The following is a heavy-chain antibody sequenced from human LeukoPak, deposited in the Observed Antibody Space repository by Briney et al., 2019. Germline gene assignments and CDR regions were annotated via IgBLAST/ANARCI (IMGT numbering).Heavy chain of an antibody. J-gene: IGHJ4*02. CDR1: GFTFSRYE. CDR3: ARAVPTGYSSGWSVFDY. V-gene: IGHV3-48*03. CDR2: ISSSGSTI. Sequence: PGGSLRLSCAASGFTFSRYEMNWVRQAPGKGLEGVSYISSSGSTIYYADSVKRRFTISRDNAKNSLYLQMSSLRAEDTAVYYCARAVPTGYSSGWSVFDYWGQGTLVTVSS. D-gene: IGHD6-19*01.